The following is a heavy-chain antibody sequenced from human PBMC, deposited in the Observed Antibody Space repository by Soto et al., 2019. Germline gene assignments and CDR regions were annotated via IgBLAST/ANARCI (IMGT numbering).Heavy chain of an antibody. CDR2: VCHSGSLI. CDR1: GFTFSDFS. D-gene: IGHD4-4*01. J-gene: IGHJ4*02. Sequence: VQLVESGGGLVQPGGSLRLSCAASGFTFSDFSFNWVRQAPGKGLEWVSYVCHSGSLIYYADSVKGRFTISRDNARNSLYLQMNGLRAEDTAVYYCVRDLIYSFESWGQGTLVTVSS. V-gene: IGHV3-48*01. CDR3: VRDLIYSFES.